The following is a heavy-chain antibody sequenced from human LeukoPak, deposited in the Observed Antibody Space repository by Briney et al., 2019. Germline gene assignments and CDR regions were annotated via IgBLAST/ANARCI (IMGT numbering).Heavy chain of an antibody. CDR2: IKQDESET. V-gene: IGHV3-7*01. Sequence: PGGSLRLSCVASGFTFSSCCMIWVRQAPGKGLEWLANIKQDESETHYVDSAKGRFAISRDNAKNSVYLHMSSLRVEDTAVYYCARVESGNSCYRAVDYWGQGTLVTVSS. CDR1: GFTFSSCC. J-gene: IGHJ4*02. CDR3: ARVESGNSCYRAVDY. D-gene: IGHD2-2*01.